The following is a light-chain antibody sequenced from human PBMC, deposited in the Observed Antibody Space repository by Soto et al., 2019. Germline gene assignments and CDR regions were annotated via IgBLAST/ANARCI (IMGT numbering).Light chain of an antibody. CDR1: QSVTRSF. Sequence: EIVLTQSPGTLSLSPGERVTLSCRASQSVTRSFLAWYQQKPGQAPRLLINGASSRATGIPDRFSGSGSGTDFPLTLSRLEPEDFAVYYCHQYGSSPQAFGPGTKVDIK. J-gene: IGKJ3*01. V-gene: IGKV3-20*01. CDR3: HQYGSSPQA. CDR2: GAS.